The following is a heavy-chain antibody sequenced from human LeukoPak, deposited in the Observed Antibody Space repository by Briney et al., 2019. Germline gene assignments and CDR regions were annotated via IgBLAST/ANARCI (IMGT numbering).Heavy chain of an antibody. CDR3: ARGDAHYDFWSGYWGY. Sequence: PSETLSLTCTVSGASIDTRGFYWNWIRQPPGKGPEWIAYFYSSGSTYDNPSLKSRMTISVDTSQNQFSLKLSSVTAADTAGYYCARGDAHYDFWSGYWGYWGQGTLVTVSS. CDR2: FYSSGST. V-gene: IGHV4-31*03. J-gene: IGHJ4*02. CDR1: GASIDTRGFY. D-gene: IGHD3-3*01.